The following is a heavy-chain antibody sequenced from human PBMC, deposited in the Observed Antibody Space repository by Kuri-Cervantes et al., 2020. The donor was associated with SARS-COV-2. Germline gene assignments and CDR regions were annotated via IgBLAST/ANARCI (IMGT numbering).Heavy chain of an antibody. D-gene: IGHD5-24*01. J-gene: IGHJ4*02. CDR3: ARVEMTTIKFDY. Sequence: SVKVSCKASGGTFSSYAISWVRQAPGQGLEWMGGIIPIFGTSSYAQNFQGRVTITADKSTSTAYMELSSLRSEDTAVYYCARVEMTTIKFDYWGQGTLVTVSS. CDR2: IIPIFGTS. V-gene: IGHV1-69*06. CDR1: GGTFSSYA.